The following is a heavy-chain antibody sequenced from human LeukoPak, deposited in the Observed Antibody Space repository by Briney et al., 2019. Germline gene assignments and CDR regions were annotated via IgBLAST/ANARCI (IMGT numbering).Heavy chain of an antibody. Sequence: PSETLSLTCTVSGGSISSSSYYWGWIRQPPGKGLEWIGSIYYNGSTYYNPSLKSRVTISVDTSKNQFSLKLSSVTAADTAVYYCARDGYNYNWFDPWGQGTLVTVSS. CDR1: GGSISSSSYY. D-gene: IGHD5-24*01. CDR3: ARDGYNYNWFDP. J-gene: IGHJ5*02. CDR2: IYYNGST. V-gene: IGHV4-39*02.